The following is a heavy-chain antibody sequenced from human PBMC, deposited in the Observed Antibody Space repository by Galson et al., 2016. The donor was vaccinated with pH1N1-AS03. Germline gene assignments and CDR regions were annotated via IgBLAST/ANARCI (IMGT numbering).Heavy chain of an antibody. CDR1: EDSITTFC. V-gene: IGHV4-4*07. CDR2: TCVSGTT. CDR3: ARDPDYYDSSGYHHDTFDM. J-gene: IGHJ3*02. D-gene: IGHD3-22*01. Sequence: ETLSLTCTVSEDSITTFCWSWIRQPAGKGLEWVGRTCVSGTTNYNPSLKSRVTVSLDTSKNQFSLKLSSVTAADTAMYYCARDPDYYDSSGYHHDTFDMWGQGTMVTVSS.